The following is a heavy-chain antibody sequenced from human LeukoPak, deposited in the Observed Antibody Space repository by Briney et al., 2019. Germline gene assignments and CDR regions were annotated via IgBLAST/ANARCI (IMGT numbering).Heavy chain of an antibody. CDR1: GFTFSSYS. J-gene: IGHJ4*02. CDR2: ITSSNSL. V-gene: IGHV3-21*01. Sequence: GGSLRLSCAASGFTFSSYSMNWVREAPGKGLERVSSITSSNSLYYADSVKGRFTISRDNAQNSVYLQMNSLRAEDTAVYYCARASAGNFGQWGQGTLVTVSS. D-gene: IGHD4-23*01. CDR3: ARASAGNFGQ.